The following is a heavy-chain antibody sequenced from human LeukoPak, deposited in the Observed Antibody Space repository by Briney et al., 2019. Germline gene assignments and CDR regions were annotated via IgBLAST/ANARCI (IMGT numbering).Heavy chain of an antibody. CDR1: GGSFRGYF. D-gene: IGHD2-15*01. CDR3: ALGYCGGGSCYAREYFQH. J-gene: IGHJ1*01. V-gene: IGHV4-34*09. CDR2: ISDSGST. Sequence: PSETLSLTCAVYGGSFRGYFWSWIRQPPGKGLEWIGEISDSGSTKYNPSLKSRVTISVDTSKNQFSLRLSSVTAADTAVYYCALGYCGGGSCYAREYFQHWGQGTLVTVSS.